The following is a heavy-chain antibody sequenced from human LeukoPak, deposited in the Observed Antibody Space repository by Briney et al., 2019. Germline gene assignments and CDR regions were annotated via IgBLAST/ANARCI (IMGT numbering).Heavy chain of an antibody. CDR2: ISGSGGST. CDR1: GFTFSSYS. Sequence: LGGSLRLSCAASGFTFSSYSMNWVRQAPGKGLEWVSAISGSGGSTYYADSVKGRFTISRDNSKNTLYLQMNSLRAEDTAVYYCARVGGFNDYWGQGTLVTVSS. V-gene: IGHV3-23*01. J-gene: IGHJ4*02. CDR3: ARVGGFNDY. D-gene: IGHD1-26*01.